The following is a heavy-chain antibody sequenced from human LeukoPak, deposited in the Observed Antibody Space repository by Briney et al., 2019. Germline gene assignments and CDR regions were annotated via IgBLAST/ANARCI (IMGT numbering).Heavy chain of an antibody. J-gene: IGHJ4*02. V-gene: IGHV4-38-2*01. CDR2: INYSGRT. CDR1: GYSIRSGYQ. CDR3: ARAEINDYNRY. Sequence: SETLSLTCSVSGYSIRSGYQWGWIRQAPGKGLEWIGSINYSGRTHDNPSLKSRVTISIDTSKNQIFLKLRSTTAADTAHYYCARAEINDYNRYWGQGILVIVSS. D-gene: IGHD4-11*01.